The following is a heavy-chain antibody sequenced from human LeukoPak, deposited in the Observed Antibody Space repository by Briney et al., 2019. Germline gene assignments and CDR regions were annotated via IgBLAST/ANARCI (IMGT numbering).Heavy chain of an antibody. D-gene: IGHD3-3*01. Sequence: SQTLSLTCTVSGGSISSGGYYWSWIRQHPGKGLEWIGYIYYSGSTYYNPSLKSRVTISVDTSKNQFSLKLSSVTAADTAVYYCARGLTTYYDFWSGYYPRWFDPWGQGTLVTVSS. V-gene: IGHV4-31*03. CDR1: GGSISSGGYY. CDR2: IYYSGST. CDR3: ARGLTTYYDFWSGYYPRWFDP. J-gene: IGHJ5*02.